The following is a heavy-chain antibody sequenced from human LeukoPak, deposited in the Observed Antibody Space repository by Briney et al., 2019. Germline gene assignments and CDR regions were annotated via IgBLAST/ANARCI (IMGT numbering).Heavy chain of an antibody. CDR3: ARGYDSSGYRTPFDY. CDR2: IYSGGST. D-gene: IGHD3-22*01. J-gene: IGHJ4*02. Sequence: PGGSLRLSCAASGFTVRSNYTSWVRQAPGKGLEWVSVIYSGGSTYYADSVKGRFTISRDNSKNTLYLQMNSLRAEDTAVYYCARGYDSSGYRTPFDYWGQGTLVTVSS. CDR1: GFTVRSNY. V-gene: IGHV3-53*01.